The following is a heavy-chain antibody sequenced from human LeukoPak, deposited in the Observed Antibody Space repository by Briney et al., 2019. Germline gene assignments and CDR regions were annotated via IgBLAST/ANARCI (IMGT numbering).Heavy chain of an antibody. CDR1: GFTLGSYW. D-gene: IGHD3-22*01. J-gene: IGHJ3*02. CDR3: ARELGVGVIGDAFDI. V-gene: IGHV3-74*01. CDR2: VNTDGSST. Sequence: GGSLRLSCAVSGFTLGSYWIHWVRQAPGQGLVWVSRVNTDGSSTTYAESVKGRFTISKDNAKNTLYLQMNGLRAEDTAVYYCARELGVGVIGDAFDIWGQGTVVTVSS.